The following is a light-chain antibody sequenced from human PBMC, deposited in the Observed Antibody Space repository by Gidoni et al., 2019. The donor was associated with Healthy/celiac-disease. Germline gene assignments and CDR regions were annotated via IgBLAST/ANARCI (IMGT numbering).Light chain of an antibody. CDR1: QSISSG. V-gene: IGKV1-5*03. CDR3: QQYNSYWT. J-gene: IGKJ1*01. CDR2: KAS. Sequence: DIQMTQSPSTLSASVGDRVTITCRASQSISSGLAWYQQKPGKAPTLLIYKASSLASGVPSRFSGSGSGTEFTLTISSLQPDDFATYYCQQYNSYWTFGQGTKVEIK.